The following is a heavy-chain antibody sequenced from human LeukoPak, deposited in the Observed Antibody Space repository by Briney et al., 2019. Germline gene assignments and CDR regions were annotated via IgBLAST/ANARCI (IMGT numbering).Heavy chain of an antibody. D-gene: IGHD5-18*01. CDR1: GFTFSSYG. CDR3: AREVGYSFEEVSDAFDI. V-gene: IGHV3-30*02. J-gene: IGHJ3*02. Sequence: GGSLRLSCAASGFTFSSYGMHWVRQAPGKGLEWVAFIRYDGSNKYYADSVKGRFTISRDNSKNTLYLQMNSMRAEDTAVYYCAREVGYSFEEVSDAFDIWGQGTMVTVSS. CDR2: IRYDGSNK.